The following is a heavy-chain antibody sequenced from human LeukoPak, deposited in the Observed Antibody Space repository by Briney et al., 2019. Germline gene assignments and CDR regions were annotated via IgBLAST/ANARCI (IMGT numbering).Heavy chain of an antibody. CDR2: IYYSGST. Sequence: SETLSLTCTVSGGSISSYYWSWIRQPPGKGLEWIGYIYYSGSTNYNPSLKSRVTISVDTSKNQFSLKLSSVTAADTAVYYCARGVGSGSYGGVSWFDPWGQGTLVTVSS. CDR1: GGSISSYY. V-gene: IGHV4-59*01. D-gene: IGHD3-10*01. CDR3: ARGVGSGSYGGVSWFDP. J-gene: IGHJ5*02.